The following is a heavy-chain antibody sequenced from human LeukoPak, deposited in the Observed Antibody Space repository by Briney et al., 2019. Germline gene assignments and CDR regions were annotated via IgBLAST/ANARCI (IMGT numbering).Heavy chain of an antibody. Sequence: GRSLRLSCAASGLTFSNYGMHWVRQAPGKGLEWVAVISYDGSDKYYADSVKGRFTISRDNAKNSLYLQMNSLRAEDTAVYYCASQYYYDSSGYYGDYWGQGTLVTVSS. CDR3: ASQYYYDSSGYYGDY. J-gene: IGHJ4*02. D-gene: IGHD3-22*01. CDR1: GLTFSNYG. V-gene: IGHV3-30*03. CDR2: ISYDGSDK.